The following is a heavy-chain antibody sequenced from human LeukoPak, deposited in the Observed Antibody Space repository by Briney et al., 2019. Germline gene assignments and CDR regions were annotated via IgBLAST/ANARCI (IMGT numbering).Heavy chain of an antibody. Sequence: SETLSLTCTVAAGAITTGNSDWSWIRQPAWKGLELFVRLYTNGTTAYSPSLNSRVFMSLGTSYTQFCRQLTSVTAAYTAVYFCARDMGGVTLVRGTSVPMKNNWFDPWGQGIQVIVSS. CDR2: LYTNGTT. V-gene: IGHV4-61*02. J-gene: IGHJ5*02. CDR1: AGAITTGNSD. CDR3: ARDMGGVTLVRGTSVPMKNNWFDP. D-gene: IGHD3-10*01.